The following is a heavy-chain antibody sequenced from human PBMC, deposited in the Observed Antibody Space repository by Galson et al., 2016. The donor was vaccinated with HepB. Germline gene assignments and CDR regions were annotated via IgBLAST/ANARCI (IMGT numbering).Heavy chain of an antibody. V-gene: IGHV3-23*01. CDR1: GFTFNNHA. D-gene: IGHD6-19*01. CDR3: ARERPDIAVAAFDY. Sequence: SLRLSCAASGFTFNNHAMNWVRQAPGKGLEWVSTISPSGDNTYYADSVKGRFTISRDNSKNTLYLQMNSLRAEDTAVYYCARERPDIAVAAFDYWGQGTLVTVSS. CDR2: ISPSGDNT. J-gene: IGHJ4*02.